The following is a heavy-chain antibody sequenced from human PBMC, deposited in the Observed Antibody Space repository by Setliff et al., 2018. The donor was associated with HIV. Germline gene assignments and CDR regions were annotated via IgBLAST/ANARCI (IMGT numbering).Heavy chain of an antibody. CDR1: GFTFSDYS. D-gene: IGHD5-12*01. J-gene: IGHJ4*02. Sequence: AGGSLRLSCAASGFTFSDYSMSWVRQAPGKGLEWVSYISSSSSTIYYADSVKGRFTISRDNAKNSLYLQMNSLRAEDTAVYYCARGIYTGYDHFDYWGQGTLVTVSS. CDR2: ISSSSSTI. V-gene: IGHV3-48*01. CDR3: ARGIYTGYDHFDY.